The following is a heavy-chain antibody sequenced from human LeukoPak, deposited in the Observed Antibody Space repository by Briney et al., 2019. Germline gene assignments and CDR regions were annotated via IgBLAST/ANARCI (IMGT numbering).Heavy chain of an antibody. CDR2: VTWNSETT. J-gene: IGHJ4*02. V-gene: IGHV3-20*04. D-gene: IGHD5-12*01. CDR3: ARDWRSGYSIDN. Sequence: GGSLRLSCAASGFAFDDYGMSWVRLAPGRGLEWVAGVTWNSETTAYAETVKGRFTISRDNAKNSLYLQLNSLSAEDTALYYCARDWRSGYSIDNWGQGTLVTAS. CDR1: GFAFDDYG.